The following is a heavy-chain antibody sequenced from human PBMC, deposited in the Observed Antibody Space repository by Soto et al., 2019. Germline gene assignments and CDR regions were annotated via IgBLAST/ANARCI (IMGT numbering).Heavy chain of an antibody. CDR2: ISGSGGST. V-gene: IGHV3-23*01. D-gene: IGHD2-15*01. CDR3: VKSIYCRGGSCYGTFDY. J-gene: IGHJ4*02. Sequence: GGSLRLSCAASGFTFISYAMSWVRQAPGKGLEWVSAISGSGGSTYYADSVKGRFTISRDNSKNTLYLQMNSLRAEDTALYYCVKSIYCRGGSCYGTFDYWGQGSLVTVSS. CDR1: GFTFISYA.